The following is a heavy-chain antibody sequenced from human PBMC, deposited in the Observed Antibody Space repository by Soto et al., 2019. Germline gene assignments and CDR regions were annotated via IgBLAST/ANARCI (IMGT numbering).Heavy chain of an antibody. Sequence: PSETLSLTCTVSGGSISSYCWSWIRQPPGKGLEWIGYIYYSESTNYNPSLKSRVTISVDTSKNQFSLKLSSVTAADTAVYYCARDRGLGSGWYGWFDPWGQGTLVTVS. CDR1: GGSISSYC. V-gene: IGHV4-59*01. CDR3: ARDRGLGSGWYGWFDP. D-gene: IGHD6-19*01. J-gene: IGHJ5*02. CDR2: IYYSEST.